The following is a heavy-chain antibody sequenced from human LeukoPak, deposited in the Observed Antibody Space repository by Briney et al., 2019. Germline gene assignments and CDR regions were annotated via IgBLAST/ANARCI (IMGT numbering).Heavy chain of an antibody. CDR1: GGSISNRNYY. J-gene: IGHJ6*03. CDR3: ATYYYYYYLDV. Sequence: NPSETLSLTRNVSGGSISNRNYYWGWIRQPPGKGLEWIGYVYYSGSTFYNPSLKSRVTISVDTSKNEFSLNLTSVTAADTAIYYCATYYYYYYLDVWGKGTTVTVSS. CDR2: VYYSGST. V-gene: IGHV4-39*07.